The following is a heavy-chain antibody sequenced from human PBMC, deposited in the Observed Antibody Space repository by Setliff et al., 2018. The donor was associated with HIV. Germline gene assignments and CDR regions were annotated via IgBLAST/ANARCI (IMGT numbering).Heavy chain of an antibody. CDR1: GVSISSGSYY. V-gene: IGHV4-61*01. CDR3: ARHPREEPQRNYKFDS. CDR2: INHSGST. D-gene: IGHD1-7*01. J-gene: IGHJ4*02. Sequence: PSETLSLTCTVSGVSISSGSYYWSWIRQPPGKGLEWIGEINHSGSTNYHPSLKTRATISLDTSKIQFSLRLTSVTATDTAIYYCARHPREEPQRNYKFDSWGQGTLVTVSS.